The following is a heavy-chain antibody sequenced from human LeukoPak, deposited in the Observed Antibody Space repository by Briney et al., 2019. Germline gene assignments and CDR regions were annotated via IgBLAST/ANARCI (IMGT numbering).Heavy chain of an antibody. CDR2: IKQDGSEK. D-gene: IGHD1-26*01. J-gene: IGHJ4*02. V-gene: IGHV3-7*01. CDR3: ASHSTWAPFDY. Sequence: GGSLRLSRAASGFTFSSYWMSCVRQTPGKGLEWVANIKQDGSEKYYVDSVKGRFTISRDNAKNSLYLQMNSLRAEDTAVYYCASHSTWAPFDYWGQGTLLTVSS. CDR1: GFTFSSYW.